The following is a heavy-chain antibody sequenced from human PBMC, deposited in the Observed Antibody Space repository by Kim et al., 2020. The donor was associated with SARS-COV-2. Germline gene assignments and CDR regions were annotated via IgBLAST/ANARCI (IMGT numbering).Heavy chain of an antibody. CDR3: AKGGPAGQQLLLDY. J-gene: IGHJ4*02. CDR2: ISSSGGST. CDR1: GFTLTSYA. V-gene: IGHV3-23*01. Sequence: GGSLRLSCAASGFTLTSYAMSWVRQAPGKGLEWVSGISSSGGSTFYADSVKGRFTISRDNSKNTLYLQMNSLRAEDTAVYYCAKGGPAGQQLLLDYWGQGTLVTVSS. D-gene: IGHD6-13*01.